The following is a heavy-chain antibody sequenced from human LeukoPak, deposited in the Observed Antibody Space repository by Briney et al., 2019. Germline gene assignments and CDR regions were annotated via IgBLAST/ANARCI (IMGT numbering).Heavy chain of an antibody. J-gene: IGHJ4*02. V-gene: IGHV3-11*04. CDR2: ISSSGSTI. D-gene: IGHD3-10*02. CDR1: GFTFSDYY. CDR3: AREEYSVRGGARLDH. Sequence: GGSLRLSCAASGFTFSDYYMSWVRQAPGKGLEWVSYISSSGSTIFYADSVKGRFTISRDNAKNSLFLQMNSLRAEDTAVYYCAREEYSVRGGARLDHWGQGTLVIVSS.